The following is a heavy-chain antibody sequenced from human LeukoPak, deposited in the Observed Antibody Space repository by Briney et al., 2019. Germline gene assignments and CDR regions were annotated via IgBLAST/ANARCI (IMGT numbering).Heavy chain of an antibody. CDR2: ISTYNGNT. CDR3: ARAVYYDFWGGNDY. CDR1: GYTFTSYG. D-gene: IGHD3-3*01. J-gene: IGHJ4*02. Sequence: VASVKVSCKASGYTFTSYGISWVRQAPGQGLEWMGWISTYNGNTNYAQKLQGRVTMTTDTSTSTAYMELRSLRSDDTAVYYCARAVYYDFWGGNDYWGQGTLVTVSS. V-gene: IGHV1-18*01.